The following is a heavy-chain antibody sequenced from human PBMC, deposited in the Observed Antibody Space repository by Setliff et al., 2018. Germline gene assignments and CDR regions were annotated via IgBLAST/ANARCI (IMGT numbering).Heavy chain of an antibody. CDR2: ISGDGSIT. J-gene: IGHJ5*02. D-gene: IGHD6-13*01. Sequence: GGSLRLSCAASGLTFTSKWMHWVRQAPGKGLVWVSRISGDGSITSYADSVRGRFTISRDSSKNTLYLQMNSLRLEDTAVYYCLVAYTSSWYSSGFDPWGQGTLVTVSS. V-gene: IGHV3-74*01. CDR1: GLTFTSKW. CDR3: LVAYTSSWYSSGFDP.